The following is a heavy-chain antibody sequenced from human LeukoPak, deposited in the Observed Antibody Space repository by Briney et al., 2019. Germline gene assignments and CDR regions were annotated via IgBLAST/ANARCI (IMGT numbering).Heavy chain of an antibody. CDR2: IYYNGST. D-gene: IGHD2-21*02. CDR1: GGSISRSSYY. CDR3: ARDLEIVVVTGFRYYYGMDV. J-gene: IGHJ6*02. Sequence: PSETLSLTCSVSGGSISRSSYYWGWIRQPPGKGLEWTGSIYYNGSTYYNSSLKSRVTISVDTSKNQFSLKLTSVTAADTAVYYCARDLEIVVVTGFRYYYGMDVWGQGTTVTVSS. V-gene: IGHV4-39*07.